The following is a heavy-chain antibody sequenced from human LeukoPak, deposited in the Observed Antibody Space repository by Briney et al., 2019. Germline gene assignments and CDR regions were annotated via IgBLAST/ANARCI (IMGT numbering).Heavy chain of an antibody. CDR2: ISSNISTT. D-gene: IGHD5-12*01. V-gene: IGHV3-11*01. CDR1: GFTLSDYY. CDR3: ARDRSGYARYYGMDV. Sequence: GGSLRLSCAASGFTLSDYYMSWIRQAAGKGLEWVSSISSNISTTYYADSVKGRFTISRDNAKNSLYLQMNSLRVEDTAVYYCARDRSGYARYYGMDVWGQGTTVTVSS. J-gene: IGHJ6*02.